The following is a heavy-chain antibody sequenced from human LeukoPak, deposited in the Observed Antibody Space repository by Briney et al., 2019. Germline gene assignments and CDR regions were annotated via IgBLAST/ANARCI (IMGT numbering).Heavy chain of an antibody. J-gene: IGHJ5*02. CDR1: GGSISSGGYS. CDR3: ARTVGALGWFDP. Sequence: SETLSLTCAVSGGSISSGGYSWSWIGQPPGKGLERIGYIYHSGSTYYNPSLKSRVTISVDRSKNQFSLKLSSVTAADTAVYYCARTVGALGWFDPWGQGTLVTVSS. V-gene: IGHV4-30-2*01. CDR2: IYHSGST. D-gene: IGHD1-26*01.